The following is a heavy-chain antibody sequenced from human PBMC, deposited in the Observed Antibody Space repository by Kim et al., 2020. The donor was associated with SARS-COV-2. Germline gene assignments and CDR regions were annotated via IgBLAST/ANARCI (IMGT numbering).Heavy chain of an antibody. D-gene: IGHD3-9*01. J-gene: IGHJ6*02. Sequence: GGSLRLSCAASGFTFSSYAMHWVRQAPGKGLEWVAVISYDGSNKYYADSVKGRFTISRDNSKNTLYLQMNSLRAEDTAVYYCARAAGGELRYFDWKPYYYYGMDVWGQGTTVTVSS. V-gene: IGHV3-30*04. CDR3: ARAAGGELRYFDWKPYYYYGMDV. CDR1: GFTFSSYA. CDR2: ISYDGSNK.